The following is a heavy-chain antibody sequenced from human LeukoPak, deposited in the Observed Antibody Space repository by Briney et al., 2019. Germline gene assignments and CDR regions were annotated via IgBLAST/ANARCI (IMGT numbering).Heavy chain of an antibody. CDR1: GFTFTNYG. D-gene: IGHD3-10*01. Sequence: GTSLRLFCAASGFTFTNYGMHWVRQAPGKGLEWVALITYDGYYKYYSDSVKGRFTISSDTSKNTLYLQMNSLRAEDTAVYYCARDLSPVVRASPVGYWGQGTPVTVSS. V-gene: IGHV3-30*03. J-gene: IGHJ4*02. CDR3: ARDLSPVVRASPVGY. CDR2: ITYDGYYK.